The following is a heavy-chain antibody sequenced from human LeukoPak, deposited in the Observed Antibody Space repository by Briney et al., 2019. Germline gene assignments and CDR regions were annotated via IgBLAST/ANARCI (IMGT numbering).Heavy chain of an antibody. CDR1: GFTFSSYG. CDR3: AKDKALYYYDSSGFDY. V-gene: IGHV3-30*02. Sequence: GGSLRLSCAASGFTFSSYGMHWVRQAPGKGLEWVAFIRYDGSNKYYADSVKGRFTISRDNSKNTLYLEMNSLRAEDTAVYYCAKDKALYYYDSSGFDYWGQGTLVTVSS. J-gene: IGHJ4*02. CDR2: IRYDGSNK. D-gene: IGHD3-22*01.